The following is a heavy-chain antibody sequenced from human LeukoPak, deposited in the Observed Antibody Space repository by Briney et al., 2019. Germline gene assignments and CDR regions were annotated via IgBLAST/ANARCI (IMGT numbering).Heavy chain of an antibody. CDR3: ASLITMVRGVIIRSREVWFDP. J-gene: IGHJ5*02. D-gene: IGHD3-10*01. CDR1: GGSFSGYY. Sequence: SETLSLTCAVYGGSFSGYYWSWIRQPPGKGLEWIGEINHSGSTNYNPSLKSRVTISVDTSKNQFSLKLSSVTAADTAVYYCASLITMVRGVIIRSREVWFDPWGQGTLVTVSS. V-gene: IGHV4-34*01. CDR2: INHSGST.